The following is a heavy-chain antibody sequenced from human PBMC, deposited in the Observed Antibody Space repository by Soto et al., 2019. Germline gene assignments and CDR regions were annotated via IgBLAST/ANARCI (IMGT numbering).Heavy chain of an antibody. Sequence: ASVKVSCKASGYTFTSDYMHWVRQAPGQGLEWMGIINPSGGSTSYAQKFQGRVTMTRDTSTSTVYMELSSLRSEDTAVYYCARGVGYCSGGSCYGYYYYGMDVWGQGTTVTVSS. CDR1: GYTFTSDY. CDR2: INPSGGST. J-gene: IGHJ6*02. CDR3: ARGVGYCSGGSCYGYYYYGMDV. D-gene: IGHD2-15*01. V-gene: IGHV1-46*01.